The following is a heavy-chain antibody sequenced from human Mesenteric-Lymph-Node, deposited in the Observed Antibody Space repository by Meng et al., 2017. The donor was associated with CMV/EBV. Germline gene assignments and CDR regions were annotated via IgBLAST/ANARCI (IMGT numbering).Heavy chain of an antibody. Sequence: GESLKISCAASGFTFSSYSMNWVRQAPGKGLEWVSYISSSSSTIYYADSVKGRFIISRDNAKNSLYLQMNSLRAEDTAVYYCARMGSSSSVYWGQGTLVTVSS. CDR3: ARMGSSSSVY. CDR2: ISSSSSTI. J-gene: IGHJ4*02. V-gene: IGHV3-48*04. D-gene: IGHD6-6*01. CDR1: GFTFSSYS.